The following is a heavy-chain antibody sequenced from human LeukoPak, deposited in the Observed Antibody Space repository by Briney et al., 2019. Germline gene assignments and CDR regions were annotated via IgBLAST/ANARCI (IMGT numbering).Heavy chain of an antibody. CDR3: AKDFSRYYDRWFDP. V-gene: IGHV3-23*01. Sequence: PGGSLRLSCTASGFTFSSYAMSWVRQAPGKGLEWVSAISGSGGSTYYADSVKGRFTISRDNSKNTLYLQMNSLRAEDTAVYYCAKDFSRYYDRWFDPWGQGTLVTVSS. CDR2: ISGSGGST. D-gene: IGHD3-22*01. CDR1: GFTFSSYA. J-gene: IGHJ5*02.